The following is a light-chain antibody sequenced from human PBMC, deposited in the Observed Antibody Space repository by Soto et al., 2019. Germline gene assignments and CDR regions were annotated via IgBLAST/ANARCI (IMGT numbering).Light chain of an antibody. V-gene: IGLV1-47*01. CDR2: RNN. Sequence: QSVLTQPPSASGTPGQRVNISCSESSSNIGSNYVYWYRQFPGTAPKLLIQRNNQRPSGVPARFSGSKSGTSASLAISGLRSEDEADYYCGGWDDSLSGPVFGGGTKLTVL. J-gene: IGLJ2*01. CDR3: GGWDDSLSGPV. CDR1: SSNIGSNY.